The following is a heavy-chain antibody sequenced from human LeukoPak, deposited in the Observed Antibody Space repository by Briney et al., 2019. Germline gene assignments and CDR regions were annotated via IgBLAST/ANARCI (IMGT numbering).Heavy chain of an antibody. CDR1: GFTFSTYT. CDR2: MSSSGSSI. D-gene: IGHD3-3*01. CDR3: ARFHSYYDFWSGHSRDYFQH. Sequence: GGSLRLSCAASGFTFSTYTMNWVRQAPGRGLECISAMSSSGSSIYYADSVKGRFTISRDNAKNSLYLQMNSLRAEDTAVYYCARFHSYYDFWSGHSRDYFQHWGQGTLVTVSS. V-gene: IGHV3-48*04. J-gene: IGHJ1*01.